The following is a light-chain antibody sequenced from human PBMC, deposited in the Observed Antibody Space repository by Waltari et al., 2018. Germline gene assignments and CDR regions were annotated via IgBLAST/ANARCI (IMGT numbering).Light chain of an antibody. CDR3: MQSLQSLWT. Sequence: DIVMTQSPLSLPVTPGEPASISCRSSQSLLHRNGNNYLVWYLQKPGQSPQLLIYLGSNRASGVPDRFSGSGSGTDFTLRISRVEAEDVGVYYCMQSLQSLWTFGPGTKVEIK. V-gene: IGKV2-28*01. CDR1: QSLLHRNGNNY. CDR2: LGS. J-gene: IGKJ1*01.